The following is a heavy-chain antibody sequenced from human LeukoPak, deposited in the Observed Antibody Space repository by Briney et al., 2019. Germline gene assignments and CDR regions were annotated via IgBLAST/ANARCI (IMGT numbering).Heavy chain of an antibody. CDR2: IIPIFGTA. Sequence: ASVKVSCKASGGTFSSYAISWVRQAPGQGLEWIGRIIPIFGTANYAQKFQGRVTITTDESTSTAYMELSSLGSEDTAVYYCATVVTARSEYFQHWGQGTLVTVSS. J-gene: IGHJ1*01. D-gene: IGHD2-21*02. V-gene: IGHV1-69*05. CDR1: GGTFSSYA. CDR3: ATVVTARSEYFQH.